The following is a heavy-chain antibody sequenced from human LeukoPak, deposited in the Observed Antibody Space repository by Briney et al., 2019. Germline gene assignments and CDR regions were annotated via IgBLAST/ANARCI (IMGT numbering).Heavy chain of an antibody. CDR2: INCNSGDT. J-gene: IGHJ4*02. CDR1: GYTFTVYY. D-gene: IGHD5-18*01. Sequence: ASVKVSCKASGYTFTVYYMHWVRQAPAQGLEWMGWINCNSGDTNYAQKFQGRVTMTRDTSISTVYMEVSGLSPDDTAVYYCAKENKAVDTAGLGFWGQGTLVTVSS. CDR3: AKENKAVDTAGLGF. V-gene: IGHV1-2*02.